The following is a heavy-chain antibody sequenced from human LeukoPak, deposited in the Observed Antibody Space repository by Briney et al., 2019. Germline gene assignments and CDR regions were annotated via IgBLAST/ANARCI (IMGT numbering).Heavy chain of an antibody. J-gene: IGHJ4*02. CDR1: GGPVSSSSYY. V-gene: IGHV4-39*07. CDR3: ARSHGTGSDIYQFDY. CDR2: IYHSGST. D-gene: IGHD3-10*01. Sequence: SETLSLTCNVPGGPVSSSSYYWGWIRQPPGKGLEWIGSIYHSGSTYYNPSLKSRVTISVDTSKNQFSLKLNSVTAADTAVYYCARSHGTGSDIYQFDYWGQGTLVTVSS.